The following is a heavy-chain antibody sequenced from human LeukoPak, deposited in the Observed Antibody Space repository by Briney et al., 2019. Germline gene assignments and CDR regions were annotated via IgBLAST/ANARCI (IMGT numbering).Heavy chain of an antibody. CDR3: ATDLGGSYYYFDY. V-gene: IGHV1-24*01. J-gene: IGHJ4*02. D-gene: IGHD1-26*01. CDR1: XYXXTELS. Sequence: GASVXVSCXVXXYXXTELSMXXVRQAPGKGREWRGGFDPEDGETIYAQKFQGRVTMTEDTSTDTAYMELSSLRSEDTAVYYCATDLGGSYYYFDYWGQGTLVTVSS. CDR2: FDPEDGET.